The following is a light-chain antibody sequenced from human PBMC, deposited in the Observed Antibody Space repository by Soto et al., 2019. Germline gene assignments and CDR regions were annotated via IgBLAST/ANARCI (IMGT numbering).Light chain of an antibody. V-gene: IGKV1-27*01. CDR1: QGISNY. J-gene: IGKJ1*01. CDR2: AAS. CDR3: QKYSSAPPWT. Sequence: DIQMTQSPSSLSASVGDRVTITCRARQGISNYLAWYQQKPGKVPKLLIYAASTLQSGVPSRFSGSGSGTDFTLTISSLQPEDVATYYCQKYSSAPPWTFGQGTKVEIQ.